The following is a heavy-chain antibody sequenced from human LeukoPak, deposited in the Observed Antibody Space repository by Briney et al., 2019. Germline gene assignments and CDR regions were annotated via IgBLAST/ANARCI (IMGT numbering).Heavy chain of an antibody. Sequence: GTSLRLSCTASGFNFGIYGMHWVRQAPGKGLEWVAVMWDDGTNENYVESVKGRFSISRDNGQRTLFLQMNSLRAEGTAVYYCARGNLRRSSSWDSAFDIWGQGTMVTVSS. V-gene: IGHV3-33*01. CDR3: ARGNLRRSSSWDSAFDI. CDR1: GFNFGIYG. D-gene: IGHD6-13*01. CDR2: MWDDGTNE. J-gene: IGHJ3*02.